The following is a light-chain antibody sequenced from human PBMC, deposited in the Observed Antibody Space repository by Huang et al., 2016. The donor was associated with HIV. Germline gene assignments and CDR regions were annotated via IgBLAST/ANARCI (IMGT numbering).Light chain of an antibody. J-gene: IGKJ4*01. CDR1: QNVRNN. V-gene: IGKV3D-15*01. Sequence: EIMMTQSPATLSVSPGGRATLSCRASQNVRNNLAWYQQKTGQAPRLLIDETATSASGIPARVSGSGSATDFTLTISGLQSEDFAIYYCQQYDKWPPGLTFGGGTKVEI. CDR3: QQYDKWPPGLT. CDR2: ETA.